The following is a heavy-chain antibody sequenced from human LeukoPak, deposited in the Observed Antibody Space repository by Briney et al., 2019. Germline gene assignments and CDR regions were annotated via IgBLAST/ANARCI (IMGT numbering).Heavy chain of an antibody. D-gene: IGHD3-22*01. V-gene: IGHV3-21*01. Sequence: GGPLRLSCAASGFTFSSYSMNWVRQAPGKGLEWVSSISSSSSYIYYADSVKGRFTISRDNAKNSLYLQMNSLRAEDTAVYYCASYPRSYYDSSDSLDYWGQGTLVTVSS. J-gene: IGHJ4*02. CDR2: ISSSSSYI. CDR3: ASYPRSYYDSSDSLDY. CDR1: GFTFSSYS.